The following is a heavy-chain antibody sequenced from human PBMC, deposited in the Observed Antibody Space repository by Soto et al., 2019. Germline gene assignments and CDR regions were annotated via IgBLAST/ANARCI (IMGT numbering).Heavy chain of an antibody. J-gene: IGHJ4*02. CDR1: GYTFTSYG. CDR3: ARDPPSYYYDSSGYCFDD. D-gene: IGHD3-22*01. Sequence: ASVKVSCKASGYTFTSYGISWVRQAPGQGLEWMGWISAYNGNTNYAQKLQGRVTMTTDTSTSTAYMELRSLRSDDTAVYYCARDPPSYYYDSSGYCFDDWGQGTLVTVSS. CDR2: ISAYNGNT. V-gene: IGHV1-18*01.